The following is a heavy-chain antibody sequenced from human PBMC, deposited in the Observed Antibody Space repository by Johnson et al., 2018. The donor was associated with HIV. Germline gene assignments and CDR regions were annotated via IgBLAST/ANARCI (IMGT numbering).Heavy chain of an antibody. CDR2: IKQDGSEK. Sequence: EVQLVESGGGLVQPGGSLRLSCAASGFTFSSYWMSWVRQAPGKGLEWVANIKQDGSEKYYVDSVKGRFTISRDNAKNSLYLQMNSLRAEETAVYYCARGMVVSYHALDFWGQGTVVSVPS. CDR1: GFTFSSYW. D-gene: IGHD3-16*02. CDR3: ARGMVVSYHALDF. J-gene: IGHJ3*01. V-gene: IGHV3-7*01.